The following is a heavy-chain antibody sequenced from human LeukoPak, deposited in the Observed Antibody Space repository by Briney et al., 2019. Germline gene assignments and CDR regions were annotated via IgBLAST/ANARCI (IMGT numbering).Heavy chain of an antibody. J-gene: IGHJ4*02. CDR2: IYSGDSDI. CDR1: GYSFTSYW. V-gene: IGHV5-51*01. D-gene: IGHD4-23*01. CDR3: ARRDYGGKHLDH. Sequence: GESLKISCKGSGYSFTSYWIAWVRQMPGKGLEWMGIIYSGDSDITYSPSFQGQVTISADKSINTAYLQWSSLKASDTAMYFCARRDYGGKHLDHWGQGTLVTVSS.